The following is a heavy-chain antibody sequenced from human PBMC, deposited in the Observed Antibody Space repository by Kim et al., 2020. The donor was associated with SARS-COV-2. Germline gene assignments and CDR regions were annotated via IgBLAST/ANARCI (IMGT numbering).Heavy chain of an antibody. Sequence: GGSLRLSCAASGFTFSSHWMSWVRQAPGKGLEWLAKIKEDGSDKYYLNSVEGRFTISRDNAKNSLYLQMNSLRGEDTALYYCTRDRAYSLDFWGQGTLVTVS. CDR3: TRDRAYSLDF. V-gene: IGHV3-7*01. J-gene: IGHJ4*02. CDR1: GFTFSSHW. CDR2: IKEDGSDK. D-gene: IGHD2-15*01.